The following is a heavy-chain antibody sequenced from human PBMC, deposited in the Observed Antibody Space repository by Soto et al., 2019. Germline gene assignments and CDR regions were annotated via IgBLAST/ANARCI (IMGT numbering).Heavy chain of an antibody. CDR3: ARGGLTGTYYFDY. Sequence: TLSLTCTVSGGSISSGGYYWSWIRQHPGKGLEWIGYIYYSGSTYYNPSLKSRVTISVDTSKNQFSLKLSSVTAADTAVYYCARGGLTGTYYFDYWGQGTLVTVSS. D-gene: IGHD3-9*01. V-gene: IGHV4-31*03. CDR1: GGSISSGGYY. J-gene: IGHJ4*02. CDR2: IYYSGST.